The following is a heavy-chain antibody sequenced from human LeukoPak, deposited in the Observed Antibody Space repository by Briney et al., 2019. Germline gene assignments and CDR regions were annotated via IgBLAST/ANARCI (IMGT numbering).Heavy chain of an antibody. CDR1: GYTFTGYY. CDR2: INPNSGGT. J-gene: IGHJ4*02. Sequence: VSCKASGYTFTGYYMHWVRQAPGQGLEWMGWINPNSGGTNYAQKFQGRVTMNRDKSISKDYMEVSRLRYGETAVYECGRVYCSSTICYTGYFDYWGQGTLVTVSS. CDR3: GRVYCSSTICYTGYFDY. D-gene: IGHD2-2*02. V-gene: IGHV1-2*02.